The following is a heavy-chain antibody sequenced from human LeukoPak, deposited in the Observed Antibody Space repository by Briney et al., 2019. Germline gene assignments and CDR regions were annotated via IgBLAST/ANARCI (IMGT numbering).Heavy chain of an antibody. V-gene: IGHV1-69*13. D-gene: IGHD6-13*01. Sequence: ASVKVSCKASGGTFSSYAISWVRQAPGQGLEWMGGFIPIFGTANYAQKFQSRVTITADESTSTAYMELSSLRSEDTAVYYCARGSRYSSSWWSTEGYYYYMDVWGKGTTVTVSS. CDR2: FIPIFGTA. J-gene: IGHJ6*03. CDR1: GGTFSSYA. CDR3: ARGSRYSSSWWSTEGYYYYMDV.